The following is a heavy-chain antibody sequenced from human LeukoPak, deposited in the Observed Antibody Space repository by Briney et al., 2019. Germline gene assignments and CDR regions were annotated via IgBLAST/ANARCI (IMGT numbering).Heavy chain of an antibody. D-gene: IGHD6-19*01. CDR3: ARAVAGEISIDY. Sequence: PGGSLRLSCAASGFTFSSYAMHWVRQAPGKGLKWVAVISYDGSNKYYADSVKGRFTISRDNSKNTLYLQMNSLRAEDTAVYYCARAVAGEISIDYWGQGTLVTVSS. J-gene: IGHJ4*02. V-gene: IGHV3-30*04. CDR1: GFTFSSYA. CDR2: ISYDGSNK.